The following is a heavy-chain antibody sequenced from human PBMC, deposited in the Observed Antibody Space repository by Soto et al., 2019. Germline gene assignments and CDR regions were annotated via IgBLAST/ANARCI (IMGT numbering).Heavy chain of an antibody. D-gene: IGHD3-22*01. CDR1: GHIFSNYG. CDR3: ARQRLWGTSGYYYFEN. CDR2: IYPGDSDT. J-gene: IGHJ4*02. V-gene: IGHV5-51*01. Sequence: PGESLKISCKGSGHIFSNYGIGWVRQMPEKGLEWMGIIYPGDSDTRYSPSFQGQVTITVDKSINTAYLQWSRLKASDTAIYYCARQRLWGTSGYYYFENWGQGTLVTVSS.